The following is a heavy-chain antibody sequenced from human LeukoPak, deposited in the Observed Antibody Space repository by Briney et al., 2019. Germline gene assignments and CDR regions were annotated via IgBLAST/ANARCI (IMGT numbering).Heavy chain of an antibody. Sequence: GGSLRLSCAAPGFTFSSYWMSWVRQAPGKGLEWVANIKQDGSEKYYLDSVKGRFTISRDNAKNSLYLQMNSLRAEDTAVYYCARDLYYYDSSGYMYWGQGTLVTVSS. CDR1: GFTFSSYW. CDR2: IKQDGSEK. CDR3: ARDLYYYDSSGYMY. J-gene: IGHJ4*02. D-gene: IGHD3-22*01. V-gene: IGHV3-7*01.